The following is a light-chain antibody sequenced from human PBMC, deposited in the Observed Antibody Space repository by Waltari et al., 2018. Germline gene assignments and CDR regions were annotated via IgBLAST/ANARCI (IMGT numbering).Light chain of an antibody. CDR1: STDVGGYGF. V-gene: IGLV2-14*03. Sequence: QSALTQPASVSGSPGQSIPISCTGTSTDVGGYGFVSWYQQYPGKAPQLIIYEVSYRPSGISTRFSGSKSGNTASLTISGLQADDEADYYCSSHTSTVPHVFGTGTRVTVV. J-gene: IGLJ1*01. CDR3: SSHTSTVPHV. CDR2: EVS.